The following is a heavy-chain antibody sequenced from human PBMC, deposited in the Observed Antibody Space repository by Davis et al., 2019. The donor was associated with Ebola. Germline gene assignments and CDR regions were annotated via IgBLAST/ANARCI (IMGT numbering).Heavy chain of an antibody. V-gene: IGHV4-38-2*02. CDR2: IYHGRSA. CDR1: GYSISSGYY. CDR3: MREGGHGGDSDY. Sequence: PSETLSLTCAASGYSISSGYYWGWVRQPPGKGLDWIWTIYHGRSASYNPALRSRVTISLDTSKNQLSLKLNSVTAADTAVYYCMREGGHGGDSDYWGQGTLVTVSS. J-gene: IGHJ4*02. D-gene: IGHD4-23*01.